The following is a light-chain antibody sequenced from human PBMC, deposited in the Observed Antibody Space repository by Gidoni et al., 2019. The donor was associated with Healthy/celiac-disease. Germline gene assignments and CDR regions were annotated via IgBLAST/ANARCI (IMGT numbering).Light chain of an antibody. V-gene: IGLV3-9*01. CDR1: NIGSKN. Sequence: SYELTTPPSVSVALGQTARITCGGNNIGSKNVHWYQQKPGQAPVLVIYRDSNRLSGIPERFSGSNSGNTATLTISRAQAGDEADYYCQVWDSSTAVFGGGTKLTVL. CDR2: RDS. CDR3: QVWDSSTAV. J-gene: IGLJ2*01.